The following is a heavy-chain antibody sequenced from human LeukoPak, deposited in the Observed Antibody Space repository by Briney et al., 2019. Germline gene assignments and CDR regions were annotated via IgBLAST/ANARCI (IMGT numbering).Heavy chain of an antibody. CDR2: MRGNGET. J-gene: IGHJ4*02. D-gene: IGHD1-26*01. CDR3: ARASGVSSTDAVR. V-gene: IGHV3-23*01. CDR1: GLSFSSFA. Sequence: GGSLRLSCAASGLSFSSFAMSWVRQGPARGLEWVTSMRGNGETFYADSVKGRFTLSSDSSMNTVYFQLNNLRVEDTAIYYCARASGVSSTDAVRWGQGTLVTVSS.